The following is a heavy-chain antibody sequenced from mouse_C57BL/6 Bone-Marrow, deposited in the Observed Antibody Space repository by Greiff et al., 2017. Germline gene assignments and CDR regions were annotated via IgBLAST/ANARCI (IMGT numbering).Heavy chain of an antibody. CDR3: IRFVYPYAMDY. V-gene: IGHV6-3*01. D-gene: IGHD2-1*01. CDR1: GFTFSNYW. J-gene: IGHJ4*01. CDR2: IRLKSDNYAT. Sequence: DVKLQESGGGLVQPGGSMKLSCVASGFTFSNYWMNWVRQSPEKGLEWVAQIRLKSDNYATHYAESVKGRFTISRDDSKSSVYLQMNNLRAEDTGIYYCIRFVYPYAMDYWGQGTSVTVSS.